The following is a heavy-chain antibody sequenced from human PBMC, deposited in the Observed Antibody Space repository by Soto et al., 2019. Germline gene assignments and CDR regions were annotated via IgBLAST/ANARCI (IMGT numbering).Heavy chain of an antibody. CDR2: ISSSSSYI. Sequence: GVSLRLSCAASGFTFSSYSMNWVRQAPGKGLEWVSSISSSSSYIYYADSVKGRFTISRDNAKNSLYLQMNSLRAEDTAVYYCARGIGNYYDSSGSFHYYGMDVWGQGTTVTVSS. V-gene: IGHV3-21*01. CDR1: GFTFSSYS. CDR3: ARGIGNYYDSSGSFHYYGMDV. J-gene: IGHJ6*02. D-gene: IGHD3-22*01.